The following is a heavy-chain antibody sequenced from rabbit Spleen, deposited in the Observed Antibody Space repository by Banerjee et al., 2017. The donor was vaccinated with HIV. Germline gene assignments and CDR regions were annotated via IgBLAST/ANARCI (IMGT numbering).Heavy chain of an antibody. CDR1: GVSLNDKDV. CDR3: ARDLTSVIGWNFNL. D-gene: IGHD1-1*01. J-gene: IGHJ4*01. Sequence: EQLEESGGGLVKPEGSLTLTCKASGVSLNDKDVMCWVRQAPGKGPEWIACIYNGDGSTYYATWAKGRFTISKTSSTTVTLQMTSLTAADTATYFCARDLTSVIGWNFNLWGPGTLVTVS. CDR2: IYNGDGST. V-gene: IGHV1S45*01.